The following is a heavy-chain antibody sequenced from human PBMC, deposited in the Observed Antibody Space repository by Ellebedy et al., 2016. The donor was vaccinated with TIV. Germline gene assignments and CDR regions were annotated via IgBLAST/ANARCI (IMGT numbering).Heavy chain of an antibody. CDR2: VHYSGNT. V-gene: IGHV4-39*07. Sequence: MPGGSLRLSCNVSDDSISRSSYYWGWIRQPPGKGLEWIGSVHYSGNTYYNPSLKSRITISVDTSKNQFSLSLTSVTAADTALYFCASHRGFNSGWTFDYWGLGTLVTVSS. D-gene: IGHD5-12*01. CDR1: DDSISRSSYY. CDR3: ASHRGFNSGWTFDY. J-gene: IGHJ4*02.